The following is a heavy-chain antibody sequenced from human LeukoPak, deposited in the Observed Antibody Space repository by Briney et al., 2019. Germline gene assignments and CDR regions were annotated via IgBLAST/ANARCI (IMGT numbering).Heavy chain of an antibody. Sequence: SETLSLTCAVYDGPFSGYYWGWIRQPPGKGLEWIGEINHGGSTNYNPSLKSRVTISVDTSKTQFSLKLSSVTAADTAVYYCAREWYSSSWYPVSYNWFDPWGQGILVTVSS. CDR2: INHGGST. D-gene: IGHD6-13*01. J-gene: IGHJ5*02. V-gene: IGHV4-34*01. CDR3: AREWYSSSWYPVSYNWFDP. CDR1: DGPFSGYY.